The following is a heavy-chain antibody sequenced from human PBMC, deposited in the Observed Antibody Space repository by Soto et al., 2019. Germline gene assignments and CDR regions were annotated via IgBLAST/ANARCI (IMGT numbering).Heavy chain of an antibody. J-gene: IGHJ4*02. Sequence: ASVKVSCKASGYTVTNHGFSWARQAPGQGLEWMGWISGYNGDTNKSQKFQGIVTMTTATSTRTAYMELRSLRSDDTAVYYCARDLDIVVVPTAIEFDYWGQGTLVTVSS. CDR3: ARDLDIVVVPTAIEFDY. D-gene: IGHD2-2*01. V-gene: IGHV1-18*04. CDR2: ISGYNGDT. CDR1: GYTVTNHG.